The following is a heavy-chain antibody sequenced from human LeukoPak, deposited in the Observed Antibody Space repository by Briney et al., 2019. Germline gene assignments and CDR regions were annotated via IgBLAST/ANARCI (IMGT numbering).Heavy chain of an antibody. D-gene: IGHD2-21*01. CDR1: GFTFSSYA. CDR3: ARDIPKYYYYGMDV. CDR2: ISGSGGDT. Sequence: GGSLRLSCAASGFTFSSYAMSWVRQAPGKGLEWVSAISGSGGDTYYADSVKGRFSISRDNSKNTLYLEMNSLRAEDTAVYYCARDIPKYYYYGMDVWGLGTTVTVSS. V-gene: IGHV3-23*01. J-gene: IGHJ6*02.